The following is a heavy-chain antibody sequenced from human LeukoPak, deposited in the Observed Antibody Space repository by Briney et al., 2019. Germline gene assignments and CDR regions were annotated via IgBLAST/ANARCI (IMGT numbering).Heavy chain of an antibody. CDR1: GFRVSINY. Sequence: GGSLRLSCAASGFRVSINYMSWVRQAPGKGLEWVSVIYSSGGTYYTDSVKGRFTISRDNSKNTLDLQTNSVRAEDTAVYYCAAKGNGYSGSYVFAQWGQGTLVTVSS. V-gene: IGHV3-66*01. CDR3: AAKGNGYSGSYVFAQ. D-gene: IGHD1-26*01. J-gene: IGHJ4*02. CDR2: IYSSGGT.